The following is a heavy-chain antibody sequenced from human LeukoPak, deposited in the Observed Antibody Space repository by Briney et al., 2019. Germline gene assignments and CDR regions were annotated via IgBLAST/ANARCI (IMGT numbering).Heavy chain of an antibody. CDR1: GFTFSSYS. V-gene: IGHV3-21*01. CDR3: ARDISSSYYYYMDV. CDR2: ISSSSSYI. J-gene: IGHJ6*03. Sequence: PGGSLRLSCAASGFTFSSYSMNWVRQAPGKGLEWVSSISSSSSYIYYADSVKGRFTISRDNAKNSLYLQMNSLRAEDTAVYYCARDISSSYYYYMDVWGKGPTVTVSS. D-gene: IGHD6-6*01.